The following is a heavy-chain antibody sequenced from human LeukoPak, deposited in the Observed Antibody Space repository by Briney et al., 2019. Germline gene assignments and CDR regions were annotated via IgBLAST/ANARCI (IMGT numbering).Heavy chain of an antibody. CDR1: GYTFTGYY. D-gene: IGHD6-19*01. CDR2: MNPDSGGT. CDR3: ARGAPNSSGFRLVDN. V-gene: IGHV1-2*02. Sequence: ASVTVSCKASGYTFTGYYMNWVRQAPGQGLEWMGWMNPDSGGTNYAQKFQGRVTMTRDTSISTAYVDLSRLRSDDTAVYYCARGAPNSSGFRLVDNWGQGTLVTVSS. J-gene: IGHJ4*02.